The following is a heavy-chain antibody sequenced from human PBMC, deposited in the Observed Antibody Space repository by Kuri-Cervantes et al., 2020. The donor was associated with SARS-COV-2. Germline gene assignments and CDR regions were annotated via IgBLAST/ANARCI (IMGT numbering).Heavy chain of an antibody. V-gene: IGHV3-33*01. CDR2: IWNDGSNK. Sequence: GESLKISCAASGFTFSRYHMHWVRQAPGKGLEWVTVIWNDGSNKYYEDSVKGRFTISRDNSKNTLYLQMNSLRAENTAVYYCARGTDIYDFWSGYPTEYYYYALDVWGQGTTVTVSS. J-gene: IGHJ6*02. D-gene: IGHD3-3*01. CDR3: ARGTDIYDFWSGYPTEYYYYALDV. CDR1: GFTFSRYH.